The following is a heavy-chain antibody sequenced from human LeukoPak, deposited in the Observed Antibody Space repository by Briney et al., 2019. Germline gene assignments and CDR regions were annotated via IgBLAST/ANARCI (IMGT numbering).Heavy chain of an antibody. CDR1: GFTFSSYS. V-gene: IGHV3-21*01. J-gene: IGHJ4*02. CDR3: ARDPTNYDSSGYYDY. D-gene: IGHD3-22*01. Sequence: GGSLRLSCAASGFTFSSYSMNWVRQAPGKGLEWVSSISSSSSYIYYADSVKGRFTISRDNAKNSLYLQMNSLRDEDTAVYYCARDPTNYDSSGYYDYWGQGTLVTVSS. CDR2: ISSSSSYI.